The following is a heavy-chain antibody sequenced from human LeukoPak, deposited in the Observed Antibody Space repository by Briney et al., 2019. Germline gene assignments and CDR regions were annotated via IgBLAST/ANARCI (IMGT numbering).Heavy chain of an antibody. CDR1: GFPFSSYE. Sequence: GGSLRLSCAASGFPFSSYEMNWVRQAPGKGLEWVSYISSSGNAIYYADSVKGRFTISRDNAKNSLYLQMNSLRAEDTAVYYCAREDYDSSGYSFSSGRNWFDPWGQGTLVTVSS. D-gene: IGHD3-22*01. CDR2: ISSSGNAI. J-gene: IGHJ5*02. CDR3: AREDYDSSGYSFSSGRNWFDP. V-gene: IGHV3-48*03.